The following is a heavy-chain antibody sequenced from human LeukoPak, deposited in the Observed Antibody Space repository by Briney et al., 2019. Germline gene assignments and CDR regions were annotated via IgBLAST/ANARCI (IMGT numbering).Heavy chain of an antibody. CDR1: GDTFTGYD. Sequence: ASVKVSCKASGDTFTGYDMNWVRQAPGQGLEGMGGISPKSDGAKYAQNFQGRVTMTWDESSSTAYMEGSRLTSDDTAMFYCARDPPGTTASALWGQGTMVTVSS. V-gene: IGHV1-2*02. CDR2: ISPKSDGA. CDR3: ARDPPGTTASAL. D-gene: IGHD1-1*01. J-gene: IGHJ3*01.